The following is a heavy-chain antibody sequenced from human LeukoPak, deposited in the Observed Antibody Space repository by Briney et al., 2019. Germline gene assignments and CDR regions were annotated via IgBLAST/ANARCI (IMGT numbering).Heavy chain of an antibody. V-gene: IGHV3-11*01. CDR3: ARDAEGRRYSPQDY. Sequence: RGSLRLSCAASGFTFSDYYMSWIRQAPGKGLEWVSYISGSGGTKYYADSVGGRFTISRDNAKNSLYLQMNSLRAEDTAVYYCARDAEGRRYSPQDYWGQGTLVTVSS. D-gene: IGHD5-18*01. J-gene: IGHJ4*02. CDR1: GFTFSDYY. CDR2: ISGSGGTK.